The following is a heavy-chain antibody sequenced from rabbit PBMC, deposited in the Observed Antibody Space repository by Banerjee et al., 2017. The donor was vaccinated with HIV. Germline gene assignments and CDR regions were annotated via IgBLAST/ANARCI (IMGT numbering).Heavy chain of an antibody. CDR3: ARYYTYGYPSYAYAFNL. J-gene: IGHJ4*01. V-gene: IGHV1S45*01. Sequence: QEQLKETGGGLVQPGGSLTLSCKASGFDFSSYYMSSVRQAPGKGLEWIASIYAGSSGSTYYASWAKGRFTISKTSSTTVTLQMTSLTAADTATYFCARYYTYGYPSYAYAFNLWGPGTLVTVS. CDR1: GFDFSSYYM. CDR2: IYAGSSGST. D-gene: IGHD6-1*01.